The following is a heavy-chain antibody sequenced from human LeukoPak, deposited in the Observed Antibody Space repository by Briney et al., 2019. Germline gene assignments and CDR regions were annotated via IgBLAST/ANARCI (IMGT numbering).Heavy chain of an antibody. CDR2: IYPGDSDT. CDR1: GSSFTSYW. D-gene: IGHD2-15*01. V-gene: IGHV5-51*01. J-gene: IGHJ4*02. CDR3: ARHKRSPLYFDY. Sequence: KPGGPLQISCKGSGSSFTSYWIGWVRQLPGKGLEWMGIIYPGDSDTRYSPSFQGQVTISADKSISTAYLQWSSLKASDTAMYYCARHKRSPLYFDYWGQGTLVTVSS.